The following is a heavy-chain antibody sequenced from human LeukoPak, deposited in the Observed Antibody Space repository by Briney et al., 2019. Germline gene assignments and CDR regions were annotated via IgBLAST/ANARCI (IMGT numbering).Heavy chain of an antibody. Sequence: SVKVSCKASGYTFTSYYVHWVRQAPGQGLEWMGGIIPIFGTANYAQKFQGRVTITADESTSTAYMELSSLRSEDTAVYYCARGYDSSGYYPDDAFDIWGQGTMVTVSS. CDR1: GYTFTSYY. CDR3: ARGYDSSGYYPDDAFDI. V-gene: IGHV1-69*13. J-gene: IGHJ3*02. CDR2: IIPIFGTA. D-gene: IGHD3-22*01.